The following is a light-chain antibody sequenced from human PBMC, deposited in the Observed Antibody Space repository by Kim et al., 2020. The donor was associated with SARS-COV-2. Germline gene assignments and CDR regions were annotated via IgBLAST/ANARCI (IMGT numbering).Light chain of an antibody. J-gene: IGKJ2*01. CDR2: AAS. V-gene: IGKV1-33*01. Sequence: DIQMTQSPSSLSASVGDRVAITCQASRDIKKYLNWYQQRPGMAPKLLLYAASNLQTGVPSRFTGSGSGTHFTFTITRLQPEDTATYYCQQSDTLPYTFGQGTKLEI. CDR1: RDIKKY. CDR3: QQSDTLPYT.